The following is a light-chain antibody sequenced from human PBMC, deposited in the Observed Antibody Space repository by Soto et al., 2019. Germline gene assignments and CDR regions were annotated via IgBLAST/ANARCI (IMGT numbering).Light chain of an antibody. Sequence: DIQMTQSPSTLSASEGDRVTISYRASQSVSIWLAWYQQKPGRAPKLLFYKSSILESGVPSRFSGSGSGTEFTLTISSLQPDDFATYYCQQFNTSPWTFGQGTKVDIK. CDR1: QSVSIW. V-gene: IGKV1-5*03. CDR3: QQFNTSPWT. CDR2: KSS. J-gene: IGKJ1*01.